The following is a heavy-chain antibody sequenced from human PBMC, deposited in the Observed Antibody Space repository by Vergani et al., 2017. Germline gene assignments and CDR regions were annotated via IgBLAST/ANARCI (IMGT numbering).Heavy chain of an antibody. CDR3: AKDSVLPAAIDWYCDL. D-gene: IGHD2-2*01. CDR1: GFNFDDYT. CDR2: ISWVVGST. Sequence: DVQLVESGGVVVQPGGSLRLPCAASGFNFDDYTMNWVRQPPGKGLEWVPLISWVVGSTYYSDSVKGRFTISRDNSKNSLYLQMNSLRTEDTALYYCAKDSVLPAAIDWYCDLWGRGTLVTVSS. V-gene: IGHV3-43*01. J-gene: IGHJ2*01.